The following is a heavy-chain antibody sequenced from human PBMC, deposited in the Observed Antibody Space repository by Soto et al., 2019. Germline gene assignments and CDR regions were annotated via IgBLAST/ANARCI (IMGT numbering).Heavy chain of an antibody. J-gene: IGHJ5*02. CDR1: GFMFSAYW. D-gene: IGHD2-21*01. Sequence: EVQLVESGGRLVQPGGSLRLSCAASGFMFSAYWMRWVRQDPGKGLEWVATISGGASDKFYVDAVKGRFTISRDDSKNTIYPQMNSLRDGDTTVYYVVGEDWQRFDTWGQGTLVTVSS. CDR3: VGEDWQRFDT. CDR2: ISGGASDK. V-gene: IGHV3-7*01.